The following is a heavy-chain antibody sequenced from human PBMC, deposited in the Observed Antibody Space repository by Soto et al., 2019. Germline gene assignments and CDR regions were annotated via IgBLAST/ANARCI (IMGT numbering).Heavy chain of an antibody. CDR1: GFTFRNYG. Sequence: QVQLVESGGGVVQPGRSLRLSCAASGFTFRNYGLHWVRQAPGKGLEWVAVISYDGSNTYYTDSVKGRFTISRDNFQNKLYLQMDSLRTDDTAVYYCAKGDLDTSMAMAFDYWGQGTLVTVSS. J-gene: IGHJ4*02. D-gene: IGHD5-18*01. CDR3: AKGDLDTSMAMAFDY. CDR2: ISYDGSNT. V-gene: IGHV3-30*18.